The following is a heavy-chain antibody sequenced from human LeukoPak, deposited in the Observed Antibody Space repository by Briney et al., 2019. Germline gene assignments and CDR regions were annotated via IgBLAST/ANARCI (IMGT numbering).Heavy chain of an antibody. D-gene: IGHD1-1*01. CDR2: IRYDANIE. J-gene: IGHJ4*02. V-gene: IGHV3-30*02. CDR3: AREDNEFLYFDY. CDR1: GFSFRSYG. Sequence: GGSLRLSCAASGFSFRSYGMHWVRQAPGKGLEWVAFIRYDANIEYYADSVKGRFTISRDNSKNTLFLQMNSLRAVDTAVYYCAREDNEFLYFDYWGQGTLVTVSS.